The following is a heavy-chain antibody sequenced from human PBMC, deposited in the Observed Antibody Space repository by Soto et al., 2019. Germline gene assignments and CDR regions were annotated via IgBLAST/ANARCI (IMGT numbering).Heavy chain of an antibody. V-gene: IGHV1-69*01. J-gene: IGHJ4*02. D-gene: IGHD3-3*01. CDR3: ATGVIWIGYFTVDS. CDR2: FIPVYRTL. Sequence: QVQLVQSGAEVKKPGSSVKVSCKASGGSFGKSAINWVRQTPGQGLEWLGGFIPVYRTLNYAQKFQGRVTITAHESTGTAYMTLSSLASDDTAVYYCATGVIWIGYFTVDSWGQGTRVTVSS. CDR1: GGSFGKSA.